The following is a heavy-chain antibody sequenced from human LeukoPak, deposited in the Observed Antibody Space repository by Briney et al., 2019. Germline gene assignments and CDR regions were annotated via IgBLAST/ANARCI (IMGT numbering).Heavy chain of an antibody. J-gene: IGHJ4*02. D-gene: IGHD3-22*01. V-gene: IGHV7-4-1*02. CDR3: ARGPERTRYYDSSGYQIDY. CDR1: GYTFTTYI. CDR2: INTNTGNP. Sequence: GASVKVSCKASGYTFTTYIMNWVRQAPGQGLEWMGWINTNTGNPTYAQGFTGRFVLSLDTSVSTAYLQISSLKAEDTAVYYCARGPERTRYYDSSGYQIDYWGQGTLVTVSS.